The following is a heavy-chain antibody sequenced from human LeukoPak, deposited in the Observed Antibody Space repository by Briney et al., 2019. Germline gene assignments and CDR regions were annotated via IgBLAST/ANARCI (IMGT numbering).Heavy chain of an antibody. V-gene: IGHV3-23*01. Sequence: RPGGSLRLSCAASGFTFSSYWMSWVRQAPGKGLEWVSAISGSGGSTYYADSVKGRFTISRDNSKNTLYLQMNSLRAEDTAVYYCAKIEDTAMLNLDYWGQGTLVTVSS. CDR3: AKIEDTAMLNLDY. J-gene: IGHJ4*02. CDR2: ISGSGGST. D-gene: IGHD5-18*01. CDR1: GFTFSSYW.